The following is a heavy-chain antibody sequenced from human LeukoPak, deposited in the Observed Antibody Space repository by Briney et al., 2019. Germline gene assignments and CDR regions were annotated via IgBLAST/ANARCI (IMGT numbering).Heavy chain of an antibody. CDR2: ISAYNGNT. CDR1: GYTFTSYG. CDR3: XXXXDGYNYVSGAWFDP. D-gene: IGHD5-24*01. Sequence: ASVKVSCKASGYTFTSYGISWVRQAPGQGLEWMGWISAYNGNTNYAQTLQGRVTMTTDTSTSTAYMELRSLRSDDTAVYYCXXXXDGYNYVSGAWFDPWGQGTLVTVSS. V-gene: IGHV1-18*01. J-gene: IGHJ5*02.